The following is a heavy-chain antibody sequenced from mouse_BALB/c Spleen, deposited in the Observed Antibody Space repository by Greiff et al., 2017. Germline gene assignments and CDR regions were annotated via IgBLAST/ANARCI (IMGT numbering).Heavy chain of an antibody. CDR1: GYSFTGYF. CDR2: INPYNGDT. J-gene: IGHJ4*01. V-gene: IGHV1-20*02. D-gene: IGHD1-1*02. CDR3: ARDYGAFYAMDY. Sequence: VQLQQSGPELVKPGASVKISCKASGYSFTGYFMNWVMQSHGKSLEWIGRINPYNGDTFYNQKFKGKATLTVDKSSSTAHMELRSLASEDSAVYYCARDYGAFYAMDYWGQGTSVTVSS.